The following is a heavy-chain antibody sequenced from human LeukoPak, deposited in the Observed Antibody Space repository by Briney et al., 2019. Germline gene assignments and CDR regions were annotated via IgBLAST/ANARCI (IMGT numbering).Heavy chain of an antibody. CDR1: GFTFSSYA. CDR3: AKGPPGPVRITIFGVVNFDP. D-gene: IGHD3-3*01. V-gene: IGHV3-23*01. Sequence: GGSLRLSCAASGFTFSSYAMSWVRQAPGKGLEWVSAISGSGGSTYYADSVKGRFTISRDNSKNTLYLQMNSLRAEDTAVYYCAKGPPGPVRITIFGVVNFDPWGQGTLVTVSS. CDR2: ISGSGGST. J-gene: IGHJ5*02.